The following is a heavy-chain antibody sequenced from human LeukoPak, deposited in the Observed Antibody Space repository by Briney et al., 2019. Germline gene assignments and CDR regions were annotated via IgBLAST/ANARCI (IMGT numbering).Heavy chain of an antibody. CDR2: INAGNGNT. D-gene: IGHD6-19*01. J-gene: IGHJ4*02. CDR1: GYTFTSYA. Sequence: ASVKVSCKASGYTFTSYAMHWVRQAPGQRLEWMGWINAGNGNTKYSQKFQGRVTITRDTSASTAYTELSSLRSEDTAVYYCARDTTSYSSGWYYWGQGTLVTVSS. V-gene: IGHV1-3*01. CDR3: ARDTTSYSSGWYY.